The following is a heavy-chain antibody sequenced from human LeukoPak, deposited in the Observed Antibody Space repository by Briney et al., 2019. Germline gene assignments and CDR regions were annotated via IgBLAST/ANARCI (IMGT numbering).Heavy chain of an antibody. CDR1: GGSISSSTYY. J-gene: IGHJ4*02. D-gene: IGHD6-6*01. V-gene: IGHV4-39*02. CDR3: AREKGSHSSSSRFDY. Sequence: PSETLSLTCTVSGGSISSSTYYWGWIRQPAGKGLEWIGSIYYGGSTYYNPSLKSRVTISVDTSKNQFSLKLSSVTAADTAVYYCAREKGSHSSSSRFDYWGQGSLVTVSS. CDR2: IYYGGST.